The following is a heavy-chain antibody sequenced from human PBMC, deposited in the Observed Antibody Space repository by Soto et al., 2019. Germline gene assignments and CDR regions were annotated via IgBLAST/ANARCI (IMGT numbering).Heavy chain of an antibody. D-gene: IGHD3-9*01. CDR1: GFTFSNYD. CDR3: ARGNDILTGYPGHYYYGMDV. V-gene: IGHV3-13*01. CDR2: IGTAGDT. J-gene: IGHJ6*02. Sequence: PGGSLTLSCAASGFTFSNYDMHWVRQGTGKSLEWVSAIGTAGDTYYPGSVKGRFTISRENAKNSLYLQMNSLRAEDTAVYYCARGNDILTGYPGHYYYGMDVWGQGTTVTVSS.